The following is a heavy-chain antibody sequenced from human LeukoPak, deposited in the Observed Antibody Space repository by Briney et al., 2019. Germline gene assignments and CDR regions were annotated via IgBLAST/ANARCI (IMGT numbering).Heavy chain of an antibody. V-gene: IGHV1-69*13. CDR2: IIPIFGTA. CDR1: GGTFSSYA. J-gene: IGHJ4*02. Sequence: ASVKVSCKASGGTFSSYAISWVRQAPGQGLEWMGGIIPIFGTANYAQKFQGRVTITADESTSTAYMELSSLRSEDTAVYYCARDLVRGVPQGYWGQGTLVTVSS. D-gene: IGHD3-10*01. CDR3: ARDLVRGVPQGY.